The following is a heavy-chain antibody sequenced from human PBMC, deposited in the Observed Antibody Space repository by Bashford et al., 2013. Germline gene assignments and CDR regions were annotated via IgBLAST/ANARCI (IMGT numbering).Heavy chain of an antibody. J-gene: IGHJ6*02. CDR2: IIPIFGTA. CDR3: ARDTPHLFPEFYYYYGMDV. Sequence: SVKVSCKASGGTFSSYAISWVRQAPGQGLEWMGGIIPIFGTANYAQKFQGRVTITADESTSTAXMXLSSLRSEDTAVYYCARDTPHLFPEFYYYYGMDVWGQGTTVTVSS. CDR1: GGTFSSYA. V-gene: IGHV1-69*13. D-gene: IGHD2-15*01.